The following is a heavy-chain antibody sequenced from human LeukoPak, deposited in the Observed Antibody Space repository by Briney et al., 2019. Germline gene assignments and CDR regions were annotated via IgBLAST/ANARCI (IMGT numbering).Heavy chain of an antibody. CDR3: ARAPYYYDSSGYQYYFDY. J-gene: IGHJ4*02. D-gene: IGHD3-22*01. CDR1: GGSISSGGYY. CDR2: IYYSGST. Sequence: SETLSLTCTVSGGSISSGGYYWSWIRQHPGKGLEWIGYIYYSGSTYYNPSLKSRVTISVDTSKNQFSLKLSSVTAADTAVYYCARAPYYYDSSGYQYYFDYWGQGTLVTVSS. V-gene: IGHV4-31*03.